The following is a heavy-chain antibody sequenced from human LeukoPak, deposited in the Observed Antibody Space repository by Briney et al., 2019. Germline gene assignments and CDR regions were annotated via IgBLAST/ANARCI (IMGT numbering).Heavy chain of an antibody. V-gene: IGHV1-69*05. CDR3: ARDQETELLGTDFDY. Sequence: GSSVKVSCKASGGTFSSYAISWVRQAPGQGLEWMGGIIPIFGTANYAQKFQGRVTITTDESTSTAYMELSSLRSEDTAVYYCARDQETELLGTDFDYWGQGTLVTVSS. D-gene: IGHD3-10*01. CDR2: IIPIFGTA. J-gene: IGHJ4*02. CDR1: GGTFSSYA.